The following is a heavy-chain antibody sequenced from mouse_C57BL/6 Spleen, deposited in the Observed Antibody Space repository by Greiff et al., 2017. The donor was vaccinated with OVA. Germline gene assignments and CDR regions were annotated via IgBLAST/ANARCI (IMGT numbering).Heavy chain of an antibody. CDR3: ARHQLGQGYFDV. CDR1: GFTFSSYG. Sequence: EVQGVESGGDLVKPGGSLKLSCAASGFTFSSYGMSWVRQTPDKRLEWVATISSGGSYTYYPDSVKGRFTISRDNAKNTLYLQMSSLKSEDTAMYYCARHQLGQGYFDVWGTGTTVTVSS. V-gene: IGHV5-6*01. J-gene: IGHJ1*03. D-gene: IGHD4-1*02. CDR2: ISSGGSYT.